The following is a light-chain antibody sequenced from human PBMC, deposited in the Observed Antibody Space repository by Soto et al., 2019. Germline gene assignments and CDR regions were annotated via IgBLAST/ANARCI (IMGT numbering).Light chain of an antibody. CDR1: QSISNH. Sequence: IQLTQSPSSLSASVEDRVIITCRASQSISNHLNWYQQKPGKAPKLLIFAASSLQSGVPSRFSGSGSGTEFTLTISSLQSEDFAVYYCQQYNNWLPGTFGQGTKVDIK. CDR2: AAS. CDR3: QQYNNWLPGT. V-gene: IGKV1-39*01. J-gene: IGKJ1*01.